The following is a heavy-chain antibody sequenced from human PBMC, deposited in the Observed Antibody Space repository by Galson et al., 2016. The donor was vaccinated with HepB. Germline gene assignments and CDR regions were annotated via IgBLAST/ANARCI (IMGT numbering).Heavy chain of an antibody. CDR2: IHYSGNT. V-gene: IGHV4-59*08. D-gene: IGHD3-3*01. CDR1: GSSVSSFY. Sequence: ETLSLTCNVSGSSVSSFYWSWIRQPPGKGLEWIAYIHYSGNTNYNPSLRSRVTISVDTSKNQFSLKLSSVTAADTAVYYCARQAAYYDFWSGSYYFDYWGQGTLVTVSS. CDR3: ARQAAYYDFWSGSYYFDY. J-gene: IGHJ4*02.